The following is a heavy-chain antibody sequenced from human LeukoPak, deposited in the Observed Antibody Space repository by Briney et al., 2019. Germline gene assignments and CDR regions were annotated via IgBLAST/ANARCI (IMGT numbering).Heavy chain of an antibody. Sequence: GGSLRLSCAASGFTFSSYSMNWVRQAPGKGLEWVSSISSSSSYIYYADSVKGRFTISRDNAKNSLYLQMNSLRAEDTAVYYCARGDSSGPPFDYWGQGALVTVSS. D-gene: IGHD3-22*01. CDR1: GFTFSSYS. CDR2: ISSSSSYI. J-gene: IGHJ4*02. V-gene: IGHV3-21*01. CDR3: ARGDSSGPPFDY.